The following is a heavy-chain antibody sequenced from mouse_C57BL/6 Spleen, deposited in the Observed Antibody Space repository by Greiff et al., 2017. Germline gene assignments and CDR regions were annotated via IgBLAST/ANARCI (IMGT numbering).Heavy chain of an antibody. V-gene: IGHV5-6*01. D-gene: IGHD4-1*01. CDR1: GFTFSSYG. CDR2: ISSGGSYT. J-gene: IGHJ2*01. CDR3: ARQGELGRPYYFDY. Sequence: EVKLMESGGDLVKPGGSLKLSCAASGFTFSSYGMSWVRQTPDKRLEWVATISSGGSYTYYPDSVKGRFTISRDNAKNTLYLQMSSLKSEDTAMYYCARQGELGRPYYFDYWGQGTTLTVSS.